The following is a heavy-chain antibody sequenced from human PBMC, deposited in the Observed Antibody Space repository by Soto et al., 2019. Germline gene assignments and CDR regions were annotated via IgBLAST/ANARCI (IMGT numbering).Heavy chain of an antibody. Sequence: GGSLRLSCAASGFTFSSYGMHWVRQAPGKGLEWVAVIWYDGSNKYYADSVKGRFTISRDNSKNTLYLQMNSLRAEDTAVYYCARDQYGSGGLNFDYWGQGTLVTVSS. CDR3: ARDQYGSGGLNFDY. CDR1: GFTFSSYG. V-gene: IGHV3-33*01. J-gene: IGHJ4*02. D-gene: IGHD3-10*01. CDR2: IWYDGSNK.